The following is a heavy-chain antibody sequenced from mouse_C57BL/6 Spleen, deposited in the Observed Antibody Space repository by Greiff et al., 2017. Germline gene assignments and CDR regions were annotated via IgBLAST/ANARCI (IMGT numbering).Heavy chain of an antibody. V-gene: IGHV5-17*01. J-gene: IGHJ2*01. CDR1: GFTFSDYG. D-gene: IGHD1-1*02. Sequence: EVKVVESGGGLVKPGGSLKLSCAASGFTFSDYGMHWVRQAPEKGLEWVAYISSGSSTIYYADTVKGRFTISRDNAKNTLFLQMTSLRSEDTAMYYCARTYGPLDYWGQGTTLTVSS. CDR3: ARTYGPLDY. CDR2: ISSGSSTI.